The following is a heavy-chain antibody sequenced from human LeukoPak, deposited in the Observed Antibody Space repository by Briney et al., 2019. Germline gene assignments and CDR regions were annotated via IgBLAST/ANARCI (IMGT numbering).Heavy chain of an antibody. D-gene: IGHD2-21*02. CDR3: ARGRRVMTAILPDY. V-gene: IGHV3-30*07. Sequence: DSVKGRFTISRDNSKNTLYLQMNSLRAEDTAVYYCARGRRVMTAILPDYWGQGTLVTVSS. J-gene: IGHJ4*02.